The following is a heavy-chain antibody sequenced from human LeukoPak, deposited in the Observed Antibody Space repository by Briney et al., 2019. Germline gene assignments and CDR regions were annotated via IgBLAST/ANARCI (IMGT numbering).Heavy chain of an antibody. V-gene: IGHV4-31*03. D-gene: IGHD1-14*01. CDR2: IYYSVST. Sequence: SQTLSLTCTVSGGSISSGGYYWSWIRQHPGKGLEWIVYIYYSVSTYYNPSLKSRVTRSVDTSKNQFSLKLSSVTAADTAVYYCARGIRGDLLDYWGQGTLVTVSS. CDR1: GGSISSGGYY. CDR3: ARGIRGDLLDY. J-gene: IGHJ4*02.